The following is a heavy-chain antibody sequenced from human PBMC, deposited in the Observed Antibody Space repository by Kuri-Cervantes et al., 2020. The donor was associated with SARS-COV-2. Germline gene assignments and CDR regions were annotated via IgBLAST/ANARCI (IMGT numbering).Heavy chain of an antibody. CDR1: GGSFSGYY. Sequence: GSLRLSCAVYGGSFSGYYWGWIRQPPGKGLEWIGEINHSGSTNYNPSLKSRVTISVDTSKNRFSLKLSSVTAADTAVYYCARGRIAAAGKTFDYWGQGTLVTVSS. V-gene: IGHV4-34*01. J-gene: IGHJ4*02. CDR3: ARGRIAAAGKTFDY. CDR2: INHSGST. D-gene: IGHD6-13*01.